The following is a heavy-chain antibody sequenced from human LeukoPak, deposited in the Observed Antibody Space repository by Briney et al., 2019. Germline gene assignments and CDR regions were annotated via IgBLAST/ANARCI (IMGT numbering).Heavy chain of an antibody. CDR2: IFFSGST. CDR3: ARVDPALRFLEWLYPDA. D-gene: IGHD3-3*01. Sequence: SETLSLTCSVSGGSISSSSYYWGWLRQPPGKGLEWIGSIFFSGSTYYNPSLKSRVTISVDTSKNQFSLKLSSVTAADTAVYYCARVDPALRFLEWLYPDAGGQGTLVTVSS. V-gene: IGHV4-39*07. CDR1: GGSISSSSYY. J-gene: IGHJ5*02.